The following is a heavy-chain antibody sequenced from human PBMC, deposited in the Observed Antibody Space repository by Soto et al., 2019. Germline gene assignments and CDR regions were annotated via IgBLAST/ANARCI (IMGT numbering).Heavy chain of an antibody. CDR1: GGSISSSSYY. J-gene: IGHJ3*02. CDR2: IYYSGST. V-gene: IGHV4-39*01. Sequence: QLQLQESGPGLVKPSETLSLTCTVSGGSISSSSYYWGWIRQPPGKGLEWIGSIYYSGSTYYNPSLKMRDTVSVGTSKNQFTLKLSSVTAADTAVYYCATRLYCSGGSCYRADAFDIWGQGTMVTVSS. D-gene: IGHD2-15*01. CDR3: ATRLYCSGGSCYRADAFDI.